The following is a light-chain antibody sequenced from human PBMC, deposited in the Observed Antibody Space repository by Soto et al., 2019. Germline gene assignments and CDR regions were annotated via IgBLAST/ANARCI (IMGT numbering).Light chain of an antibody. CDR2: GAS. V-gene: IGKV3-20*01. Sequence: EIVLTQSPGTLSLSPGERATLSCRASRSVSSIYLAWYQQKPGQAPRLLIYGASSRATGIPDRFSGSGSGTDFTLTISRLEPEGFAVYYCQQYGSSPAWTFGQGTKVEIK. CDR3: QQYGSSPAWT. CDR1: RSVSSIY. J-gene: IGKJ1*01.